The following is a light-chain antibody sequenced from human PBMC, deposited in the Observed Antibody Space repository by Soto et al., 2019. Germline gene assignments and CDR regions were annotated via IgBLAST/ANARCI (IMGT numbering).Light chain of an antibody. CDR3: QQLTSYPRST. V-gene: IGKV1-9*01. CDR1: QGISNY. Sequence: DIQMTQSPSSLSASVGDRVTITCRASQGISNYLAWYQQRPGKAPKLLIYATSTLQTGVPSRFSGSGSGTEFTLTISSLQPEDFATYHCQQLTSYPRSTFGQGHDWRL. J-gene: IGKJ5*01. CDR2: ATS.